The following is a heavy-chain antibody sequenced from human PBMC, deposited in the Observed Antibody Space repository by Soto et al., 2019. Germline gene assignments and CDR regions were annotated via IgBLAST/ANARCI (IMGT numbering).Heavy chain of an antibody. CDR1: GFTVSSNY. CDR3: ARDAPDYVNAFDI. V-gene: IGHV3-66*01. D-gene: IGHD4-17*01. J-gene: IGHJ3*02. CDR2: IYSSGST. Sequence: PGGSLRLSCAASGFTVSSNYMSWVRQAPGKGLEWVSVIYSSGSTYYVDSVKGRFTISRDNSKNTLYLQMNSLRAEDTAVYYCARDAPDYVNAFDIWGQGTMVTVSS.